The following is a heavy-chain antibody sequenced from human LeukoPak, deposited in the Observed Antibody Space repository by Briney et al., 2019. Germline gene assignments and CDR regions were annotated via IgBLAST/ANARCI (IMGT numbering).Heavy chain of an antibody. Sequence: SETLSLTCTVSGGSISSSYSYWGWIRQPPGKGLEWIGNIYYSGSTYYNPSLKSRVTISVDTSKNHFSLKLNSVTAADTAVYYCARGLITVVRGVINLDAFDIWGQGTMVTVSS. CDR3: ARGLITVVRGVINLDAFDI. V-gene: IGHV4-39*07. J-gene: IGHJ3*02. D-gene: IGHD3-10*01. CDR2: IYYSGST. CDR1: GGSISSSYSY.